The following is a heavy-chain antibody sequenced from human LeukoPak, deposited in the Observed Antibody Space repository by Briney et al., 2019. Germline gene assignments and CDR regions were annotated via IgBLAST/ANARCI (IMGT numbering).Heavy chain of an antibody. V-gene: IGHV3-30*03. CDR3: ATYRQVLLPFES. CDR1: GFTFSSYG. D-gene: IGHD2-8*02. J-gene: IGHJ4*02. CDR2: ISYDVGKK. Sequence: PGRSLRLSCAASGFTFSSYGMHWVRQAPGKGLEWVAVISYDVGKKYYADSVKGRFTISRDNSKNTLYLQMNSLRAEDTAIYYCATYRQVLLPFESCGQGTLVTVSS.